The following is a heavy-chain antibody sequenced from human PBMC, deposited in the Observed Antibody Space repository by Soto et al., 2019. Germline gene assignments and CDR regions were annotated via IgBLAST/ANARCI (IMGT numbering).Heavy chain of an antibody. D-gene: IGHD3-3*01. V-gene: IGHV5-51*01. Sequence: GDSLKISCRGSGYDFNTNWFGWVRQLPGKGLEWVGIMYPGDSDTRYNPSLQGRVTLSVDVTVSTAFLQWRSLKTSDTGMYFCARLPRDCNKTSCYYADHWGHGTQVIVSS. CDR3: ARLPRDCNKTSCYYADH. CDR1: GYDFNTNW. CDR2: MYPGDSDT. J-gene: IGHJ4*01.